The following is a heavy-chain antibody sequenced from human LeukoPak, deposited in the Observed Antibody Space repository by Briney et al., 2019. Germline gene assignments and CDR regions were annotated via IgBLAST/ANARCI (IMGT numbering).Heavy chain of an antibody. Sequence: SETLSLTCTVSGGSMINNYWSWIRQPPGKGLEWIGYIYYTGSTNSNPSLKSRVIISVDTSTNQLSLKLHSVTAADTAVYYCARDQLGSVGEYWGRGTLVTVSS. CDR3: ARDQLGSVGEY. V-gene: IGHV4-59*01. D-gene: IGHD1-26*01. CDR2: IYYTGST. J-gene: IGHJ4*02. CDR1: GGSMINNY.